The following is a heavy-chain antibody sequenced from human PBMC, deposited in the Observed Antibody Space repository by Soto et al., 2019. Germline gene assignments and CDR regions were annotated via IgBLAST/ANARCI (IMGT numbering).Heavy chain of an antibody. D-gene: IGHD3-3*01. CDR1: GGSVSSGSYY. CDR3: ASSYDFWSGAGPYYYGMDV. V-gene: IGHV4-61*01. Sequence: SETLSLTCTVSGGSVSSGSYYWSWIRQPPGKGLEWIGYIYYSGSTNYNPSLKSRVTISVDTSKNQFSLKLSSVTAADTAVYYCASSYDFWSGAGPYYYGMDVWGQGTTVTVSS. CDR2: IYYSGST. J-gene: IGHJ6*02.